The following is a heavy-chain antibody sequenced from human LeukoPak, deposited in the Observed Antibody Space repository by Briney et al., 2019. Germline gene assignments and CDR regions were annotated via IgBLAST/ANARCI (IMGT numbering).Heavy chain of an antibody. CDR2: ISGSGGST. CDR3: AKDHYSSSWFFDY. J-gene: IGHJ4*02. V-gene: IGHV3-23*01. Sequence: GGSLRLSCAASGFTFSSYAMSWVRQAPGKGLGWVSAISGSGGSTYYAESVKGRFTISRDNSKNTLYLQMNSLRAEDTAVYYCAKDHYSSSWFFDYWGQGTLVTVSS. CDR1: GFTFSSYA. D-gene: IGHD6-13*01.